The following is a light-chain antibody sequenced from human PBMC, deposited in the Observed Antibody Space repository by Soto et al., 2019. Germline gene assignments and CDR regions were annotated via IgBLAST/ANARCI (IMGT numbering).Light chain of an antibody. V-gene: IGKV2-30*02. CDR2: KVS. Sequence: VLVSQTKISLPVTLRQPASISCRSNQSLVHSDGIAYFSWFQQRPGRSPRRLIYKVSNRDSGVPARFSGSGSGTDFALKISRVEAEDVGVYYCMQGKHWPITFGQGTRLEI. CDR3: MQGKHWPIT. CDR1: QSLVHSDGIAY. J-gene: IGKJ5*01.